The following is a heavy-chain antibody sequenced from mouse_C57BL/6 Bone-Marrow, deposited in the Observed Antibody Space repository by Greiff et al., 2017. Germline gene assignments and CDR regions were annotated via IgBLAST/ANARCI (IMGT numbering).Heavy chain of an antibody. V-gene: IGHV1-26*01. CDR3: ARLNYYGSSWYFDV. D-gene: IGHD1-1*01. CDR1: GYTFTDYY. CDR2: INPNNGGT. J-gene: IGHJ1*03. Sequence: EVQLQQSGPELVKPGASVKISCKASGYTFTDYYMNWVKQSNGKSLEWIGDINPNNGGTSYNQKFKGKATLTVDKSSSTAYMELRSLTSEDSAVYYCARLNYYGSSWYFDVWGTGTTVTVSS.